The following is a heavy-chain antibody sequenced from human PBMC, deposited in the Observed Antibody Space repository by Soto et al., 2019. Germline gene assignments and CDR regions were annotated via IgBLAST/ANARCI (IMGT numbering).Heavy chain of an antibody. V-gene: IGHV4-4*02. CDR1: VDSLSSPNW. Sequence: PSETLSLTCAVSVDSLSSPNWWSWYRQTPGKGLELIGEMFASGSSSYNPSLNGRVTISLDTSKNHFSLKLTSLTAADTAIYYCAREGFDHRPDYWGQGIPVTVSS. CDR3: AREGFDHRPDY. J-gene: IGHJ4*02. CDR2: MFASGSS.